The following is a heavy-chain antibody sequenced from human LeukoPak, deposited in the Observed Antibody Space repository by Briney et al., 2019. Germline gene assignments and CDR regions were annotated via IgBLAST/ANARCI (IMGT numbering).Heavy chain of an antibody. CDR3: ARRAATERGHSYGLDY. J-gene: IGHJ4*02. CDR2: ISSSSRYI. Sequence: PGGSLRLSCEVSGFTFGSYHMNWVRQAPGKGLEWVSSISSSSRYIYYADSMTGRFTISRDNAKNSLYLQMHSLRAEDTAIYYCARRAATERGHSYGLDYWGQGTLVTVSS. CDR1: GFTFGSYH. V-gene: IGHV3-21*01. D-gene: IGHD5-18*01.